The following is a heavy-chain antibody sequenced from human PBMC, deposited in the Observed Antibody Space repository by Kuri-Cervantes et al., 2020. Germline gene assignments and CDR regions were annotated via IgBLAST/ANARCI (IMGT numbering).Heavy chain of an antibody. Sequence: ASVKVSCKASGYTFTSYYMHWVRQAPGQGLEWMGIINPSGGSTSYAQKFQGKVTMTRDTSTSTVYMELSSLGSEDTAVYYCARDWVTMVRGVRGYYGMDVWGQGTTVTVSS. J-gene: IGHJ6*02. CDR1: GYTFTSYY. V-gene: IGHV1-46*01. CDR2: INPSGGST. CDR3: ARDWVTMVRGVRGYYGMDV. D-gene: IGHD3-10*01.